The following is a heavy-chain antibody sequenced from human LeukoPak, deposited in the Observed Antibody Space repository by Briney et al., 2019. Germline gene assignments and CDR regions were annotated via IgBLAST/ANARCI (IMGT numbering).Heavy chain of an antibody. J-gene: IGHJ3*01. V-gene: IGHV3-23*01. CDR2: ISGSGGST. CDR3: AKDSAVSGSYPDASDV. CDR1: GFTFSSYA. D-gene: IGHD1-26*01. Sequence: GGSLRLSCAASGFTFSSYAMSWVRQAPGKGLEWVSAISGSGGSTYYADSVKGRFTISRGSSKNTLYLQMSGLRAEDTAVYYCAKDSAVSGSYPDASDVWGQGTMVTVSS.